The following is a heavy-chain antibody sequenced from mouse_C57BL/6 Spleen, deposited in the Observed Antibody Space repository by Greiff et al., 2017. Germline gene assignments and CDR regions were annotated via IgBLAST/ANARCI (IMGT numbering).Heavy chain of an antibody. D-gene: IGHD2-1*01. CDR1: GYTFTDYY. Sequence: EVQLQQSGPELVKPGASVKISCKASGYTFTDYYMNWVKQSHGKSLEWIGDINPNNGGTSYNQKFKGKATLTVDKSSSTAYMELRSLTSEDSAVYYCARSNYYGKKMDYWGQGTSVTVSS. CDR2: INPNNGGT. CDR3: ARSNYYGKKMDY. J-gene: IGHJ4*01. V-gene: IGHV1-26*01.